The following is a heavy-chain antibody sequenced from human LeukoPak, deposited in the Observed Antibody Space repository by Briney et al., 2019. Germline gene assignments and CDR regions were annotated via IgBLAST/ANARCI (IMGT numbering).Heavy chain of an antibody. J-gene: IGHJ3*02. D-gene: IGHD3-22*01. Sequence: SETLSLTCTVSGGSISSHYWSWIRQPPGKGLEWIGYIHYTGNSNYNPSLKSRVTISVDTSKNQFSLKLSSVTAADTALYYCARDLYYYDSSGYYYGAFDIWGQWTMLTVSS. V-gene: IGHV4-59*11. CDR2: IHYTGNS. CDR3: ARDLYYYDSSGYYYGAFDI. CDR1: GGSISSHY.